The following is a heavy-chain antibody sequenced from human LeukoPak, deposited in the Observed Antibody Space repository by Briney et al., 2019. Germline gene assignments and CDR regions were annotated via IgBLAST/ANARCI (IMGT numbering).Heavy chain of an antibody. D-gene: IGHD6-13*01. J-gene: IGHJ6*03. CDR3: VRDPSYGSSWYYYMDV. V-gene: IGHV3-48*04. CDR1: EFTFVRYA. CDR2: ISSSSFKI. Sequence: GGSLRLSCAASEFTFVRYAMNWVRQAPGKGLEWVSYISSSSFKIGYADSVKGRFTISRDNSKNSLYLQMDTLRVEDTAVYYCVRDPSYGSSWYYYMDVWGKGTTVTVSS.